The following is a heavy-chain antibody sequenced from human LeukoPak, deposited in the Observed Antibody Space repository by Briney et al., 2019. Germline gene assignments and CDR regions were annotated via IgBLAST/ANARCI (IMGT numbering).Heavy chain of an antibody. Sequence: SETLSLTCTVSGGSIHSGGFYWSWIRQHPGQGLEWIAYIYYTGTTYYNPSLKSRVSLSIDTSKNQLSLRLTSVTAADTAVYYCARNREFGEYYFDFWGRGTLVTVSS. D-gene: IGHD4-17*01. J-gene: IGHJ4*02. CDR2: IYYTGTT. CDR1: GGSIHSGGFY. V-gene: IGHV4-31*03. CDR3: ARNREFGEYYFDF.